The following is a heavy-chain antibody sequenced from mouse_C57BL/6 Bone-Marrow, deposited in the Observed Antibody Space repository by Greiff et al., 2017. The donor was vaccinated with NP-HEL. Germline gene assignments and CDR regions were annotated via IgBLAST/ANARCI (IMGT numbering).Heavy chain of an antibody. CDR1: GYTFTDYN. CDR2: INPNNGGT. Sequence: DVQLQESGPELVKPGASVKIPCKASGYTFTDYNMDWVKQSHGKSLEWIGDINPNNGGTIYNQKFKGKATLTVDKSSSTAYMELRSLTSEDTAVYYCARTPYGSSPWFAYWGQGTLVTVSA. D-gene: IGHD1-1*01. J-gene: IGHJ3*01. CDR3: ARTPYGSSPWFAY. V-gene: IGHV1-18*01.